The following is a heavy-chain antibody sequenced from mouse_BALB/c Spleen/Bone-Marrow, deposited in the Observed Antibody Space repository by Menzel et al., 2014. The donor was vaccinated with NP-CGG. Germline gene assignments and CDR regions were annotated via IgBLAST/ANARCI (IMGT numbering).Heavy chain of an antibody. Sequence: VQVVESGAELVKPGASVKMSCKASGYTFTSYWMHWVKQRPGHGLERIGLIDPSDSYTSYNQNFKGKATLTVDTSSNTAYMQLSSLTSEDSAVYYCSREDGNHYFDYWGQGTTLAVSS. CDR3: SREDGNHYFDY. D-gene: IGHD2-3*01. J-gene: IGHJ2*01. V-gene: IGHV1S127*01. CDR1: GYTFTSYW. CDR2: IDPSDSYT.